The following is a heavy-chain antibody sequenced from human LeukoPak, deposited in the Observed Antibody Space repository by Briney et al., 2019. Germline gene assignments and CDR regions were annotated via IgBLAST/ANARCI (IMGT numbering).Heavy chain of an antibody. CDR2: ISGSGGST. V-gene: IGHV3-23*01. CDR3: AKDPPPIAVGILRYFQH. Sequence: GGSLRLSCAASGFTFSSYAMSWVRQAPGKGLEWVSDISGSGGSTYYADSVKGRFTISRDKSKNTLYLQMNSLSAEDTAVYYCAKDPPPIAVGILRYFQHWGQGTLVTVSS. D-gene: IGHD6-19*01. CDR1: GFTFSSYA. J-gene: IGHJ1*01.